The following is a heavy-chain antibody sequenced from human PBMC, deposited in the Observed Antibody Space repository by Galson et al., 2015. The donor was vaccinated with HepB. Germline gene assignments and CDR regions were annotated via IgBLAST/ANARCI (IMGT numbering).Heavy chain of an antibody. D-gene: IGHD2/OR15-2a*01. CDR3: ARTEEPTTLGGGGLLFDP. Sequence: SLRLSCAASGFTFTNAWMTWVRQAPGKGLEWLGYISHTGGTYYNPSLGGRLTLSVDRWKNQFSLRLKSLTAADTAIYYCARTEEPTTLGGGGLLFDPWGREPWSSSPQ. CDR1: GFTFTNAW. CDR2: ISHTGGT. J-gene: IGHJ5*02. V-gene: IGHV4-4*02.